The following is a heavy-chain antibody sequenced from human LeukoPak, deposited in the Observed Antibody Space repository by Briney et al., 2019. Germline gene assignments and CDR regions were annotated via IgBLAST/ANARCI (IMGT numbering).Heavy chain of an antibody. CDR1: RLTFSHYG. V-gene: IGHV3-30*18. J-gene: IGHJ4*02. CDR2: ISYDGSNK. CDR3: AKDRASTETRYLDY. Sequence: PGGSLRLSCATSRLTFSHYGIHGVRQAPGKGLEWVAVISYDGSNKYYAESVKGRITISRDNSKNTLYMQMNSVRAEDTAVYYCAKDRASTETRYLDYWGQGTLVTVSS. D-gene: IGHD4-17*01.